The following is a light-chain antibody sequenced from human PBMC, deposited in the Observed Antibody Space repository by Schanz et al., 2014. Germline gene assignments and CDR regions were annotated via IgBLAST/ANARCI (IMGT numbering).Light chain of an antibody. Sequence: QSALTQPASVSGSPGQSITISCTGTSSGVGGYNYVSWYQQHPGKAPKLMIYDVSNRPSGASYRFSASKSGNTASLTISGLQAEDEADYYCSSYAGSDTPKLFGGGTKLTVL. CDR3: SSYAGSDTPKL. J-gene: IGLJ2*01. V-gene: IGLV2-23*02. CDR2: DVS. CDR1: SSGVGGYNY.